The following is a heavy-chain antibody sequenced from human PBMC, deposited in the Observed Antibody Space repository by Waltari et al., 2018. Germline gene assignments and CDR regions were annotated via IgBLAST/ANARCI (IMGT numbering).Heavy chain of an antibody. D-gene: IGHD1-1*01. Sequence: EVQLVESGGGLVQPGGSLSLSCAASGLPFSNYWMYWVRQAPGKGLVWVSRIISDGSSTTYADSVKGRFTISRDNAKNTLYLQMNSLRAEDTAVYYCARLSNWAGDYWGQGTLVTVSS. J-gene: IGHJ4*02. V-gene: IGHV3-74*01. CDR2: IISDGSST. CDR3: ARLSNWAGDY. CDR1: GLPFSNYW.